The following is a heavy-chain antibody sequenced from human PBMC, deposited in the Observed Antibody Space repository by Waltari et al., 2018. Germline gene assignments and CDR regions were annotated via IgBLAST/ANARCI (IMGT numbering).Heavy chain of an antibody. V-gene: IGHV3-21*01. CDR1: GFTFSSYS. CDR3: ARGGIYGDYFGFDI. D-gene: IGHD4-17*01. Sequence: EVQLVESGGGLVKPGGSLRLSCAASGFTFSSYSMNWVRQAPGKGLEWVSAISTSSSYIYYADSVKGRVTISRDNAKNSLYLQMNSLRAEDTAVYYCARGGIYGDYFGFDIWGQGTMVTVSS. J-gene: IGHJ3*02. CDR2: ISTSSSYI.